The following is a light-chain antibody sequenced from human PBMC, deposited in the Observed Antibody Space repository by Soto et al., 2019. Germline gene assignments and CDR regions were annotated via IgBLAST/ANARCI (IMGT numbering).Light chain of an antibody. CDR3: LQDYNYPWT. CDR2: AAS. CDR1: QGIRND. Sequence: AIQMTQSPSSLSASVGARVPITCRASQGIRNDLGWYQQKPGKAPKLLIYAASSLRSGVPSRFSGSGSGTDFALTISSLQPEDFATYYCLQDYNYPWTFGQGTKVDIK. V-gene: IGKV1-6*01. J-gene: IGKJ1*01.